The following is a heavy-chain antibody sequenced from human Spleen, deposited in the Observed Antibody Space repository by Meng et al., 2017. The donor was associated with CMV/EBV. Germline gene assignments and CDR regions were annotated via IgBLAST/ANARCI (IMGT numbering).Heavy chain of an antibody. CDR2: IHYTGIT. J-gene: IGHJ5*02. D-gene: IGHD3-3*01. CDR1: GGSVSGGDYC. CDR3: ARDSTIFGVAA. Sequence: TCNVSGGSVSGGDYCWPWIRQPPGTELEWIGYIHYTGITSYNPSLNSRVTISVDTSKNQFSLELNSVTTADTAIYYCARDSTIFGVAAWGQGTLVTSPQ. V-gene: IGHV4-61*08.